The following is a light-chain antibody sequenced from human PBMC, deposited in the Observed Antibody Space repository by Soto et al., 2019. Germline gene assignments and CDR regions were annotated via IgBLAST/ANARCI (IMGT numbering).Light chain of an antibody. CDR1: SSNIGAGYD. V-gene: IGLV1-40*01. CDR3: QSYDTTLSGRV. CDR2: SNN. J-gene: IGLJ3*02. Sequence: QAVVAQPPSVSGAPGQRVSISCAGTSSNIGAGYDVHWYQQFPGTAPKLLMSSNNNRPPGVPDRFSGSKSGTSASLAITGLQAEDEADYYCQSYDTTLSGRVFGGGTKPTVL.